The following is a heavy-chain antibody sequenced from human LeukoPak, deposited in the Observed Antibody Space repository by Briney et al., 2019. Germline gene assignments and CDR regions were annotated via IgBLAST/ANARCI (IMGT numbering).Heavy chain of an antibody. CDR1: GDSVSSYRAA. Sequence: SQTLSLTCAISGDSVSSYRAAWNWIRQSPSRGLEWLRRTYYRSKWYSDYAPFVKSRININSDTSKNQFSLQLKSVTPEDTAVYYCARDYSGYDWAAFDFWGQGTILTVSS. CDR2: TYYRSKWYS. CDR3: ARDYSGYDWAAFDF. V-gene: IGHV6-1*01. D-gene: IGHD5-12*01. J-gene: IGHJ3*01.